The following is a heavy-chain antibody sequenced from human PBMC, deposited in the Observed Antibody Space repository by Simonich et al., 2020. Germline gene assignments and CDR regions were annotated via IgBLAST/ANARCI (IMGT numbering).Heavy chain of an antibody. CDR1: GYTFTGYY. CDR2: INPNSGGT. D-gene: IGHD7-27*01. V-gene: IGHV1-2*02. Sequence: QVQLVQSGAEVKKPGASVKVSCKASGYTFTGYYMHWVRQAPGQGLEWMGRINPNSGGTNYAPKFQGRVTMTRDTSISTAYMELSRLRSDDTAVYYCARGRLTGDKGAFDIWGQGTMVTVSS. CDR3: ARGRLTGDKGAFDI. J-gene: IGHJ3*02.